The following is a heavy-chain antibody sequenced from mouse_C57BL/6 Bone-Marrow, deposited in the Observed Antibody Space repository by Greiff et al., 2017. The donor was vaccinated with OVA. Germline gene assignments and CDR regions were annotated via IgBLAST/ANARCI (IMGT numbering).Heavy chain of an antibody. D-gene: IGHD4-1*02. J-gene: IGHJ2*01. CDR1: GYTFTSYW. CDR2: IHPSDSGT. Sequence: VQLQQPGAELVKPGASVKVSCKASGYTFTSYWMHWVKQRPGQGLEWIGRIHPSDSGTTYNQKFKGKATLTVDKSSSTAYMQLRRLTSEDAAVYYCAANWDGGDYWGQGTTLTVSS. V-gene: IGHV1-74*01. CDR3: AANWDGGDY.